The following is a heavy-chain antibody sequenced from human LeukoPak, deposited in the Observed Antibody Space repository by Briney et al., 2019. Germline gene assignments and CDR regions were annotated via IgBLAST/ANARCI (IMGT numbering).Heavy chain of an antibody. CDR2: IYTSGST. J-gene: IGHJ3*02. Sequence: PSETLSLTCTVSGGSISSYYWSWIRQPAGKGLEWIGRIYTSGSTNYNPSLKSRVTMSVDTSKNQFSLKLSSVTAADTAVYYCARLSDDSSGRDAFDIWGQGTMVTVSS. D-gene: IGHD3-22*01. CDR3: ARLSDDSSGRDAFDI. V-gene: IGHV4-4*07. CDR1: GGSISSYY.